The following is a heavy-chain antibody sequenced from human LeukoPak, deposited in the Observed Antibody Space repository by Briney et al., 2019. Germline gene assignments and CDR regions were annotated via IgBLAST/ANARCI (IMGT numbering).Heavy chain of an antibody. CDR3: ARSDSSGYYYVY. D-gene: IGHD3-22*01. J-gene: IGHJ4*02. CDR2: IIPIFGTA. CDR1: GFTFSSYA. Sequence: PGGSLRLSCAASGFTFSSYAISWVRQAPGQGLEWMGGIIPIFGTANYAQKFQGRVTITADESTSTAYMELSSLRSEDTAVYYCARSDSSGYYYVYWGQGTLVTVSS. V-gene: IGHV1-69*01.